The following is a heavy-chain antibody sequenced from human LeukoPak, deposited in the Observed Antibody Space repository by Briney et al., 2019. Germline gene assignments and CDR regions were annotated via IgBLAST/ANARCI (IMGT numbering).Heavy chain of an antibody. Sequence: GGSLRLSCAASGFTFSSYATHWVRQAPGKGLEWLPFISYDGSNKYYADSVKGRFTTSRDNSKNTLYLQMNSLRAEDTAVYYCARDFLRIAAAAPGYWGQGTLVTVSS. CDR2: ISYDGSNK. J-gene: IGHJ4*02. CDR1: GFTFSSYA. CDR3: ARDFLRIAAAAPGY. D-gene: IGHD6-13*01. V-gene: IGHV3-30-3*01.